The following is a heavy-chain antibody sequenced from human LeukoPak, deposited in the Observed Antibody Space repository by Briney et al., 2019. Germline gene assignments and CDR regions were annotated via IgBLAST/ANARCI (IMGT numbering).Heavy chain of an antibody. CDR1: GFTFSSYW. CDR2: IKQDGSEK. CDR3: ARDNIQLWLSRAFDI. V-gene: IGHV3-7*01. J-gene: IGHJ3*02. Sequence: GGSLRLSCAASGFTFSSYWMSWVRQAPGKGLEWVANIKQDGSEKYYVDSVKGRFTISRDNAKNSLYLQMNSLRAEDTAVYYCARDNIQLWLSRAFDIWGQGTMVTVSS. D-gene: IGHD5-18*01.